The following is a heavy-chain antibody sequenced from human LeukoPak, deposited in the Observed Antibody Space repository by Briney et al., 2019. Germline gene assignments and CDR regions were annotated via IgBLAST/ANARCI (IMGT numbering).Heavy chain of an antibody. V-gene: IGHV4-38-2*02. CDR3: AVYSGKFDY. D-gene: IGHD1-26*01. CDR2: IYHSGST. CDR1: GYSISSGYY. Sequence: SETLSLTCTVSGYSISSGYYWGWIRQPPGKGLEWIGSIYHSGSTYYNPSLKSRVTISVDTSKNQFSLKLSSVTAADTAVYYCAVYSGKFDYWGQGTPVTVSS. J-gene: IGHJ4*02.